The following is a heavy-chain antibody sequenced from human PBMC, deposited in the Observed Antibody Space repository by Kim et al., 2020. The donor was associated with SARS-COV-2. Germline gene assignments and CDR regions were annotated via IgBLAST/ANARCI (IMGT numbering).Heavy chain of an antibody. V-gene: IGHV4-59*01. CDR3: ARGPYYDILTGYTYYFDY. CDR2: IYYSGST. CDR1: GGSISSYY. J-gene: IGHJ4*01. D-gene: IGHD3-9*01. Sequence: SETLSLTCTVSGGSISSYYWSWIRQPPGKGLEWIGYIYYSGSTNYNPSLKSRVTISVDTSKNQFSLKLSSVTAADTAVYYCARGPYYDILTGYTYYFDY.